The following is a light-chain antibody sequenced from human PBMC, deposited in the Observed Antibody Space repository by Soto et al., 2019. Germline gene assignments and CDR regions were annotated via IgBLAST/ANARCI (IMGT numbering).Light chain of an antibody. Sequence: EIVMTQSPATLSVSPGERATLSCRASQRVSSNLAWYQQQPGQAPMLLIYCASTRATGIPARFSGSGSGTEFTLTISSLQSEDFAVYYCQQYNNWPPYTFGQGTKLEIK. CDR1: QRVSSN. CDR3: QQYNNWPPYT. V-gene: IGKV3-15*01. CDR2: CAS. J-gene: IGKJ2*01.